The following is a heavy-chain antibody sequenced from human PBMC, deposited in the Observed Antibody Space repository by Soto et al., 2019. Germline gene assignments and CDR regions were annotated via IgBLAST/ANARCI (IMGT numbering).Heavy chain of an antibody. CDR2: ITGGGTT. D-gene: IGHD6-25*01. CDR3: GGGSGPRGRPY. Sequence: PGGSLRLSCAASGFIFNNYWMHWVRQAPGKGLVWVARITGGGTTTYVESVKGRFTISRDNAKNMVYLQMNILRAEDTAMYYCGGGSGPRGRPYWGQGISVTVSS. J-gene: IGHJ4*02. CDR1: GFIFNNYW. V-gene: IGHV3-74*01.